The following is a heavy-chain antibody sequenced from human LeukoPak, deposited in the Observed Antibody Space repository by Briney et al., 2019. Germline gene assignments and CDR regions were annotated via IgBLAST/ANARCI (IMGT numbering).Heavy chain of an antibody. CDR1: GGSFSGYY. CDR3: ARQARGYFDWLLYPTYFDY. D-gene: IGHD3-9*01. Sequence: SETLSLTCAVYGGSFSGYYWSWIRQPPGKGLEWIGEINHSGSTNYNPSLKSRVTISVDTSKNQFSLKLSSVTAADTAVYYCARQARGYFDWLLYPTYFDYWGQGTLVTVSS. J-gene: IGHJ4*02. CDR2: INHSGST. V-gene: IGHV4-34*01.